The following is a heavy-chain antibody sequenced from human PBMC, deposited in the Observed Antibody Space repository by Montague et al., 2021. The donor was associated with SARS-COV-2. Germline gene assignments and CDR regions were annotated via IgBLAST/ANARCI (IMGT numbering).Heavy chain of an antibody. Sequence: CAISGDSVWGNTAAWGWIRQSPSRGLEWLVGTNYRSKWTSDYATSVEGRISIDPYTSKNQFFLHLRSVTPEDTGVYYCVRDTGSAQAGFDAWGQGTLVTVSS. CDR3: VRDTGSAQAGFDA. D-gene: IGHD4-17*01. CDR1: GDSVWGNTAA. CDR2: TNYRSKWTS. V-gene: IGHV6-1*01. J-gene: IGHJ4*02.